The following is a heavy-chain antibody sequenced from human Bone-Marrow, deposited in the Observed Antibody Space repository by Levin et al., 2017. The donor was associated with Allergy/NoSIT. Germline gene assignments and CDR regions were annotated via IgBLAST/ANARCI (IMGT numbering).Heavy chain of an antibody. CDR3: AKEMTTVVPVFDY. V-gene: IGHV3-23*01. J-gene: IGHJ4*02. CDR1: GFTFSNYA. CDR2: ITNSGRT. D-gene: IGHD4-23*01. Sequence: AGESLKISCAASGFTFSNYAMSWVRQAPGKGLDWVSAITNSGRTYYADSVKGRFTVSRDNSKNTLYLQMNSLRADDTAVYYCAKEMTTVVPVFDYWGQGTLVTVSS.